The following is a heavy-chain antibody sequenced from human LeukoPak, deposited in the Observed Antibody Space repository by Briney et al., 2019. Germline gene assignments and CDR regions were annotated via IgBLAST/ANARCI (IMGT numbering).Heavy chain of an antibody. V-gene: IGHV4-39*01. CDR3: ARHGYIQFWLY. CDR2: IDSSGTT. Sequence: KPSETLSLTCTVSGASISRDTFFWGWIRQSPEKGLEWIGSIDSSGTTHYNSSLKSRVIISVDTSKNQVSLNLTSVTFADTAVYYCARHGYIQFWLYWGQGTQVIVSS. J-gene: IGHJ4*02. CDR1: GASISRDTFF. D-gene: IGHD5-18*01.